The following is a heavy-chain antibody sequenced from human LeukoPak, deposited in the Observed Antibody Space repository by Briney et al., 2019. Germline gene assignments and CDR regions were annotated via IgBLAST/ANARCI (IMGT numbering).Heavy chain of an antibody. V-gene: IGHV3-23*01. CDR2: ISGSGSTT. D-gene: IGHD1-1*01. CDR1: GFTFSSYA. Sequence: PGGSLRLSCAASGFTFSSYAMSWVRQAPGKGLEWVSAISGSGSTTYYADSVRGRFTISRDNARNSLYLQMNSLRAEDTAVYYCARGQRTRHWFDPWGQGTLVTVSS. J-gene: IGHJ5*02. CDR3: ARGQRTRHWFDP.